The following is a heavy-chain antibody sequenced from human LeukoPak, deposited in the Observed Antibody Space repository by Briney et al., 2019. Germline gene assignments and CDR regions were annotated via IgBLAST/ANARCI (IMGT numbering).Heavy chain of an antibody. Sequence: GGSLRLSCAASGFTFSRYAMSWVRQAPGKGLEWVSTFGNSAHYADSVKGRFTISRDNSKNMLYLQMNSLRAVDTAVYYCAKREGPYYGPDYWGQGTLVTVSS. V-gene: IGHV3-23*01. CDR3: AKREGPYYGPDY. J-gene: IGHJ4*02. D-gene: IGHD3-10*01. CDR1: GFTFSRYA. CDR2: FGNSA.